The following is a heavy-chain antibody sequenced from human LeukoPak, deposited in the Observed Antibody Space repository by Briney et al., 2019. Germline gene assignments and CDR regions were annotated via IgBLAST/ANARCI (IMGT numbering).Heavy chain of an antibody. CDR2: ISSSSSNI. Sequence: GGSLRLSCAASGFTFSSYSMNWVRQAPGKGLEWVSYISSSSSNIYYADSVKGRFTISRDNAKNSLYLQMNSLRDEDTAVYYCAREYCSSTSCYLYYFDYWGQGTLVSVSS. D-gene: IGHD2-2*01. CDR1: GFTFSSYS. V-gene: IGHV3-48*02. CDR3: AREYCSSTSCYLYYFDY. J-gene: IGHJ4*02.